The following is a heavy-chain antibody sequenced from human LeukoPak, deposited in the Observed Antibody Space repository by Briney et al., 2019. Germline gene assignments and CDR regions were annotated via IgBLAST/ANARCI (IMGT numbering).Heavy chain of an antibody. D-gene: IGHD6-19*01. V-gene: IGHV3-30*04. CDR3: ARGGGTTDSAWYGYYFDH. J-gene: IGHJ4*02. Sequence: GGSLRLSCAVSGFTFSSYAMHWVRRAPGKGLEWAAVISFDGTNKYYAASVKGRFTMSRDNSKNTPYVQMNSLRPEDTAVYYCARGGGTTDSAWYGYYFDHWGQGTLVTVSS. CDR1: GFTFSSYA. CDR2: ISFDGTNK.